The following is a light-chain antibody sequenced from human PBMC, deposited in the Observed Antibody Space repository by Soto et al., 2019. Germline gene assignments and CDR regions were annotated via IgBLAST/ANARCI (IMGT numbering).Light chain of an antibody. CDR3: CSYAGSYTYWV. V-gene: IGLV2-11*01. Sequence: QSALTQPRSVSGSPGQSVTMSCTGTSSDVGGYNFVSWYQHHPGKAPKVMIYDVSQRPSGVRDRFSGSKSGNTASLTISGLQTEDEANYYCCSYAGSYTYWVFGGGTKLTVL. CDR1: SSDVGGYNF. CDR2: DVS. J-gene: IGLJ3*02.